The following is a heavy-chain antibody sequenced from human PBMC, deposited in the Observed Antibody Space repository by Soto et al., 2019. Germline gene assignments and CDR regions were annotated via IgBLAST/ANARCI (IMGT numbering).Heavy chain of an antibody. CDR3: ATGGSGYFTY. Sequence: EVQLVESGGGLVQPGGSLRLSCAASGFTFNTYWMQWVRQAPGKGLVWVSGIKSDGSYTNYADSVKGRFTICGDNAKNTLFLQMNSLGAEDTAVYYCATGGSGYFTYWGQGTLVTVSS. J-gene: IGHJ4*02. V-gene: IGHV3-74*01. D-gene: IGHD3-22*01. CDR2: IKSDGSYT. CDR1: GFTFNTYW.